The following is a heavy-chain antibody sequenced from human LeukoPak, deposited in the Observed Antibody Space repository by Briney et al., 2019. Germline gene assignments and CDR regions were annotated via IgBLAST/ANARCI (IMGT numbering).Heavy chain of an antibody. CDR2: INRSGGST. CDR3: ASYYYDSTRGYFQH. V-gene: IGHV3-23*01. J-gene: IGHJ1*01. Sequence: GGSLRLSCVISGFRFSDHAMSWVRQTPGKGLECVASINRSGGSTYVADSVKGRFTISRDNSKNTLYLQMNSLRAEDTAVYYCASYYYDSTRGYFQHWGQGTLVTVSS. CDR1: GFRFSDHA. D-gene: IGHD3-22*01.